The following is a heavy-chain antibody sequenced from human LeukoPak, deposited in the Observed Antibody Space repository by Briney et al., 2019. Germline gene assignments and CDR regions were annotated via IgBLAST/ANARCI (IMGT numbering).Heavy chain of an antibody. D-gene: IGHD3-22*01. Sequence: ASVKGSCKASGYTFTSYDINWVRQATVQGLEWMGWMNPNSGNTGYAQKFQGRVTMTRNTSISTAYMELSSLRSENTAVYYCARDSYYYDSSGYHRNWFDPWGQGTLVTVSS. J-gene: IGHJ5*02. V-gene: IGHV1-8*01. CDR3: ARDSYYYDSSGYHRNWFDP. CDR2: MNPNSGNT. CDR1: GYTFTSYD.